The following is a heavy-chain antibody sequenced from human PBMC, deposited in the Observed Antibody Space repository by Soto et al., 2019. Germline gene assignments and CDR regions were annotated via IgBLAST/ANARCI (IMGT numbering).Heavy chain of an antibody. CDR1: GFTFSTYA. CDR3: AGRYCTNGVCYTIYYCHFDV. V-gene: IGHV3-23*01. CDR2: ITTSGGNT. J-gene: IGHJ6*03. Sequence: EVQLLESGGGLVQPGGSLRLSCAASGFTFSTYAMSWVRQAPGKGLEWVSTITTSGGNTYYADSVQGRFTISRDNSKNTLYLQMNSLRAEDTAVYYCAGRYCTNGVCYTIYYCHFDVWGKGTTVTASS. D-gene: IGHD2-8*01.